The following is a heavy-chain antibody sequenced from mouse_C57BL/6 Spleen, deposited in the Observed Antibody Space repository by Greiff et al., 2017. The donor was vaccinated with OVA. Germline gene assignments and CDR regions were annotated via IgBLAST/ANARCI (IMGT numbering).Heavy chain of an antibody. CDR2: IRNKANNHAT. CDR1: GFTFSDAW. D-gene: IGHD1-1*01. Sequence: EVKLQESGGGLVQPGGSMKLSCAASGFTFSDAWMDWVRQSPEKGLEWVAEIRNKANNHATYYAESVKGRFTISRDDSKSSVYLQMNSLRAEDTGIYYCTSRYYYGGYWYFDVWGTGTTVTVSS. CDR3: TSRYYYGGYWYFDV. J-gene: IGHJ1*03. V-gene: IGHV6-6*01.